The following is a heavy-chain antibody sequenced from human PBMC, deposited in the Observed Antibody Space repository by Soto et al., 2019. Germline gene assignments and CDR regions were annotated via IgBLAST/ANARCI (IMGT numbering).Heavy chain of an antibody. Sequence: GASVKVSCKASGGTFSSYAISWVRQAPGQGLEWMGGIIPIFGTANYAQKFQGRVTITADESTSTAYMELSSLRSEDTAVYYCARDPGPLAVTSYFDYWGQGTMVTVYS. V-gene: IGHV1-69*13. CDR1: GGTFSSYA. D-gene: IGHD4-4*01. J-gene: IGHJ4*02. CDR2: IIPIFGTA. CDR3: ARDPGPLAVTSYFDY.